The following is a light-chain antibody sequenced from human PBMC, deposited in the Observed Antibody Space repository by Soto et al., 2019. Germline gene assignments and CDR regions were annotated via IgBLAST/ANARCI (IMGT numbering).Light chain of an antibody. CDR1: QSVNSN. J-gene: IGKJ1*01. CDR3: QQYNYWLWT. V-gene: IGKV3-15*01. Sequence: EIVMTQSPATLSVSPGERATLSCRASQSVNSNLVWYQQKPGQAPRLLIYGASTRATGIPGRFSGSGYGTEFILTTSSLLSEAFVVYYCQQYNYWLWTFGQWTKVEIK. CDR2: GAS.